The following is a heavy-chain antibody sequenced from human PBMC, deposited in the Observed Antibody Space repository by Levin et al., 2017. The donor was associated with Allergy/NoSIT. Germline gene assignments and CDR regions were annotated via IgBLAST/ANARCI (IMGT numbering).Heavy chain of an antibody. CDR2: IHPGDSDT. CDR3: AGRPDEGLVTPGIDNWFDS. CDR1: GYTFTNYW. J-gene: IGHJ5*01. Sequence: GESLKISCKGSGYTFTNYWLAWVRQMPGKGLEWMGIIHPGDSDTTYSPSFQGQVTMSVDRSTNTAHLQWASLKPSDTAIYFCAGRPDEGLVTPGIDNWFDSWGQGTEVIVSS. V-gene: IGHV5-51*01. D-gene: IGHD2-2*01.